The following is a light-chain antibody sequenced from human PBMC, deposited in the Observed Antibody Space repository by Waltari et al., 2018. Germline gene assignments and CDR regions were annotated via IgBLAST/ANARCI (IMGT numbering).Light chain of an antibody. CDR2: DAS. J-gene: IGKJ3*01. V-gene: IGKV3-11*01. CDR3: QQRSNWRFT. Sequence: EIVLTQSPATLSLSPGERATLSCRASQSVSSYLAWYQQKPGQAPRLLIYDASNRATGIPARFSGSGSGTDFTLTISSLEPEDVAVYYCQQRSNWRFTFGPGTKVEIK. CDR1: QSVSSY.